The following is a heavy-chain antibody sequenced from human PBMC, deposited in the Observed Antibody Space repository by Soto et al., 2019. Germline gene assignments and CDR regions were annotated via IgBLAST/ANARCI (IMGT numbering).Heavy chain of an antibody. Sequence: PGGSLRLSCAASGFTFSSYGMHWVRQAPGKGLEWVAVISYDGSNKYYADSVKGRFTISRDNSKNTLYLQMNSLRAEDTAVYYCAKHSGSYSAAFDYWGQGTLVTVSS. CDR2: ISYDGSNK. CDR3: AKHSGSYSAAFDY. V-gene: IGHV3-30*18. D-gene: IGHD1-26*01. CDR1: GFTFSSYG. J-gene: IGHJ4*02.